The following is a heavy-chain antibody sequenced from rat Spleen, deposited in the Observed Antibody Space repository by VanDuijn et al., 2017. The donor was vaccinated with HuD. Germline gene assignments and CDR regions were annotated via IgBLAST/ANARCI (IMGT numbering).Heavy chain of an antibody. CDR1: GINFSNYY. CDR2: ISPTGRGI. J-gene: IGHJ2*01. Sequence: EVQLVESGGGSVQPGRSMKLSCAASGINFSNYYMAWVRQAPTKGLEWVASISPTGRGIYYRDSVKGRFTISRDNTKNTLYLQMDSLRSEDTATYYCAGSGTAHWGQGVMVTVSS. CDR3: AGSGTAH. V-gene: IGHV5-25*01. D-gene: IGHD1-1*01.